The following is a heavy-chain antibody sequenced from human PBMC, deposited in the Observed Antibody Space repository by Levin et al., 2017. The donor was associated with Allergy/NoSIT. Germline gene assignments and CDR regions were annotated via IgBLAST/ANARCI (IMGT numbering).Heavy chain of an antibody. J-gene: IGHJ3*02. V-gene: IGHV1-2*02. CDR1: GYTFTGYY. D-gene: IGHD2-15*01. Sequence: ASVKVSCKASGYTFTGYYMHWVRQAPGQGLEWMGWINPNSGGTNYAQKFQGRVTMTRDTSISTAYMELSRLRSDDTAVYYCARALGYCSGGSCYFYAFDIWGQGTMVTVSS. CDR3: ARALGYCSGGSCYFYAFDI. CDR2: INPNSGGT.